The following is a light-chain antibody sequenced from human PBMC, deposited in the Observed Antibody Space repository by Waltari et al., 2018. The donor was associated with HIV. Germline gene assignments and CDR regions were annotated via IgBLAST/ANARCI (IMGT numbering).Light chain of an antibody. J-gene: IGLJ2*01. CDR2: RNN. V-gene: IGLV1-47*01. CDR1: SSNIGSNS. CDR3: AALGHSLSLL. Sequence: QSVLTQPPSASGPPGQRVTISCSGSSSNIGSNSVYWYQQLPGTATKFLPYRNNHRPAGYSARFAGSKSGISASLTISGLRSEDESDYYCAALGHSLSLLYGGGTKLTVL.